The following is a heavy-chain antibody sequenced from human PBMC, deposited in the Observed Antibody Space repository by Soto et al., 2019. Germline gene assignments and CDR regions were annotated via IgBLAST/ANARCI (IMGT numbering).Heavy chain of an antibody. D-gene: IGHD6-25*01. CDR3: ARDGYSSGFDY. CDR2: ISTTSSYI. Sequence: GGSLRLSCAASGFTFSRHSLNWVRQAQGKGLEWVSSISTTSSYIYYADSVKGRFTISRDNAKNSLYLQMDSLRAEDTAVYYCARDGYSSGFDYWGQGTLVTVSS. V-gene: IGHV3-21*01. J-gene: IGHJ4*02. CDR1: GFTFSRHS.